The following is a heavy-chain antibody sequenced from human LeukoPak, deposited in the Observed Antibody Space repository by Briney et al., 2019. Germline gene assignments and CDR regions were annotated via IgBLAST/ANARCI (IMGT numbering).Heavy chain of an antibody. CDR3: VRDAASPDY. V-gene: IGHV3-21*01. CDR1: GFIFSDYS. Sequence: GGSLRLSYAASGFIFSDYSMNWVRQAPGKGLEWVSSIGNTSNYIYYSDSVKGRFTISRDNANNSLFLQMNSLRVEDTALYYCVRDAASPDYWGQGTLVTVSS. J-gene: IGHJ4*02. CDR2: IGNTSNYI.